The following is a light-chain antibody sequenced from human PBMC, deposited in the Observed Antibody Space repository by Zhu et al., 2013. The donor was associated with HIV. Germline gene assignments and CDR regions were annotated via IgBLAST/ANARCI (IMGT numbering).Light chain of an antibody. V-gene: IGLV2-14*01. CDR2: EVS. CDR1: SNDIGGAYNR. J-gene: IGLJ1*01. CDR3: SSYRSSSTLYV. Sequence: QSALTQPASVSGSPGQSITISCTGTSNDIGGAYNRVSWYQHHPDKAPKLLISEVSDRPPGVSNRFSGSKSGNTASLTISGLQAEDEADYYCSSYRSSSTLYVFGTGTKVTVL.